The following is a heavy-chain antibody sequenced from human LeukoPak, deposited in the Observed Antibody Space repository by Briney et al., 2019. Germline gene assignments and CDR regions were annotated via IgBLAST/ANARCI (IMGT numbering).Heavy chain of an antibody. D-gene: IGHD3-22*01. CDR1: GGSISSSSYY. CDR2: INHSGST. J-gene: IGHJ4*02. V-gene: IGHV4-39*07. Sequence: PSETLSLTCTVSGGSISSSSYYWSWIRQPPGKGLEWIGEINHSGSTNYNPSLKSRVTISVDTSKNQFSLKLSSVTAADTAVYYCARGYLYYYDSSGYFTFDYWGQGTLVTVSS. CDR3: ARGYLYYYDSSGYFTFDY.